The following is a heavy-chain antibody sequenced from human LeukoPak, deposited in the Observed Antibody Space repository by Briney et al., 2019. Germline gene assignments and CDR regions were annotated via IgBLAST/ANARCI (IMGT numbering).Heavy chain of an antibody. V-gene: IGHV3-11*01. D-gene: IGHD3-9*01. CDR1: GFTFSDYN. CDR2: ITNGGSTI. CDR3: ARSIGLTGGGVVV. Sequence: GGSLRLSCAASGFTFSDYNMNWVRQAPGKGLEWVSYITNGGSTIHHADSVKGRFTISRDNAKKTLYLQMNSLRAEDTAVSYCARSIGLTGGGVVVWGQGTTVTVSS. J-gene: IGHJ6*02.